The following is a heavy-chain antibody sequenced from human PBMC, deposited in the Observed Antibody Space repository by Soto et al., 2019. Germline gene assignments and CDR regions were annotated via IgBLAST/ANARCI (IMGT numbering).Heavy chain of an antibody. CDR3: ARAYSSSWYYFDY. D-gene: IGHD6-13*01. J-gene: IGHJ4*02. Sequence: ASVKVSCKASGYTFTGYYMHWVRQAPGRGLEWMGWINPNSGGTNYAQKFQGWVTMTRDTSISTAYMELSRLRSDDTAVYYCARAYSSSWYYFDYWGQGTLVTVSS. CDR1: GYTFTGYY. V-gene: IGHV1-2*04. CDR2: INPNSGGT.